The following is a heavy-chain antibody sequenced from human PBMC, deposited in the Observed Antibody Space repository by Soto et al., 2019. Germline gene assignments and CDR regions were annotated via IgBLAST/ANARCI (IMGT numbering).Heavy chain of an antibody. Sequence: QVQLVQSGAEVKKPGSSVKVSCKASGGTFSSYTISWVRQAPGQGLEWMGRIIPILGIANYAQKFQGRVTITADKSTSTAYVEVSSLRSEDTAVDYCAMEYCSSTSCYRDYWGQGTLVTVSS. CDR1: GGTFSSYT. CDR3: AMEYCSSTSCYRDY. V-gene: IGHV1-69*02. D-gene: IGHD2-2*02. J-gene: IGHJ4*02. CDR2: IIPILGIA.